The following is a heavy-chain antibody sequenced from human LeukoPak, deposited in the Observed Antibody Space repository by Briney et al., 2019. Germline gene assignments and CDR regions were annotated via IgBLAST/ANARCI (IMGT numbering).Heavy chain of an antibody. CDR3: ARTRHHYDILTGYYPRGYYYYMDV. V-gene: IGHV4-34*01. J-gene: IGHJ6*03. CDR2: INRSGST. D-gene: IGHD3-9*01. Sequence: SETLSLTCAVSGGSFSGYYWSWIRQPPGKGLEWIGEINRSGSTNYNPSLKSRVTISVDTSKNQFSLKLSSVTAADTAVYYCARTRHHYDILTGYYPRGYYYYMDVWGKGTTVTVSS. CDR1: GGSFSGYY.